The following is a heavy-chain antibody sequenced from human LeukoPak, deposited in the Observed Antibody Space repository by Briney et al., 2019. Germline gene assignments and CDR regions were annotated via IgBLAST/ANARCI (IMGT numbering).Heavy chain of an antibody. V-gene: IGHV3-7*05. D-gene: IGHD2-15*01. Sequence: PGGSLRLSCAASGFTFSSYWMSWVRQAPGKGLEWVANIKQDGSEKYYVDSVKGRFTISRDNAKNSLYLQMNSLRAEVTAVYYCARARGAVVAASYYFDYWGQGTLVTVSS. CDR2: IKQDGSEK. CDR3: ARARGAVVAASYYFDY. J-gene: IGHJ4*02. CDR1: GFTFSSYW.